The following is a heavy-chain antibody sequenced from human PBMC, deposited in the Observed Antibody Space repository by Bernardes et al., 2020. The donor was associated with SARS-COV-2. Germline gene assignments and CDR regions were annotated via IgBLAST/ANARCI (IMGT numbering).Heavy chain of an antibody. CDR3: ARGASGVNMILVVIGFSYYFDS. V-gene: IGHV4-34*01. CDR1: GGSLRHYS. CDR2: ITQSGCT. Sequence: LSLTFAVYGGSLRHYSWSWIRQAPGKGLEWIGEITQSGCTKYNPSLRRRVTISLDTSKNQVSLKLSSVTAADTAVYYCARGASGVNMILVVIGFSYYFDSWGQGTPVTVSS. D-gene: IGHD3-22*01. J-gene: IGHJ4*02.